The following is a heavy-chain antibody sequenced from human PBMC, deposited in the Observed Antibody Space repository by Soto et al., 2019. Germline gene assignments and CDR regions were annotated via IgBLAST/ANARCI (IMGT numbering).Heavy chain of an antibody. J-gene: IGHJ6*02. CDR2: IIPVFGTA. V-gene: IGHV1-69*13. CDR3: ARGDATKIVVTTYYAMDV. D-gene: IGHD4-17*01. CDR1: GGSLGNYG. Sequence: GASVKVSCKASGGSLGNYGISWVRQAPGQGLEWMGGIIPVFGTANYAQKFQGRVTITADESTNIVYMDVTSLRSEDTAVYYCARGDATKIVVTTYYAMDVWGQGTTVTVSS.